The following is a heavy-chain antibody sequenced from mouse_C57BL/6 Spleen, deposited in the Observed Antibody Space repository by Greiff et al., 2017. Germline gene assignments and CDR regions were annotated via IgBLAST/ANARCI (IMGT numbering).Heavy chain of an antibody. J-gene: IGHJ4*01. CDR3: ARVTSYAMDY. CDR1: GYTFTDYN. CDR2: IYPNNGGT. D-gene: IGHD2-12*01. Sequence: EVQLQQSGPELVKPGASVKIPCKASGYTFTDYNMDWVKQSHGKSLEWIGDIYPNNGGTIYNQKFKGKATLTVEKSSSTAYMELRSLTSEDTAVYYYARVTSYAMDYWGPGTSVTVSS. V-gene: IGHV1-18*01.